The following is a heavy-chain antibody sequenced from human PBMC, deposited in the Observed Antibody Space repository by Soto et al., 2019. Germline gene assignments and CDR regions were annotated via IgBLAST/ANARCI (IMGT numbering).Heavy chain of an antibody. CDR3: AKNPRNQPLFAS. V-gene: IGHV3-48*01. Sequence: GGSLRLSCAASGFPFSTYSMNWVRQAPGKGLEWVSFISSSSSTIYYADSVKGRFTISRDNAKKSLYLQMNSLRAEDTSVCYWAKNPRNQPLFASWAQGPLVTVSP. CDR2: ISSSSSTI. J-gene: IGHJ4*02. D-gene: IGHD4-4*01. CDR1: GFPFSTYS.